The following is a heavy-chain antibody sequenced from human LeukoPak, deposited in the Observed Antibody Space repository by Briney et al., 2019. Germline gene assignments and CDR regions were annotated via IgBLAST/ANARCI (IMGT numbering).Heavy chain of an antibody. Sequence: GEALKISCKGSGYSFSSYWIGWVRQMPGKGLEWMGIISPGDSDTRSSPSFQGQVTISADKSISTAYLQWSSLKASDTAMYYCARHSRVGSTWTHFDYWGRGTLVTVSS. CDR2: ISPGDSDT. J-gene: IGHJ4*02. V-gene: IGHV5-51*01. CDR3: ARHSRVGSTWTHFDY. D-gene: IGHD3/OR15-3a*01. CDR1: GYSFSSYW.